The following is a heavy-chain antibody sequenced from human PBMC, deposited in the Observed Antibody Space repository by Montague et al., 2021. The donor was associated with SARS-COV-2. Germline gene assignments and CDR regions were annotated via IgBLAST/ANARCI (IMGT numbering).Heavy chain of an antibody. D-gene: IGHD5-12*01. CDR2: INHSGIT. Sequence: SETLSLTCAVNGGSFRSYYWSWIRQSPGKGLEWIAEINHSGITNYNPSLKSRVTISIDTSKNQFSLKLSSVTAADTAVYYCARWGLRVATTETYYYFGMGVWGQGTTVTVSS. CDR1: GGSFRSYY. J-gene: IGHJ6*02. V-gene: IGHV4-34*01. CDR3: ARWGLRVATTETYYYFGMGV.